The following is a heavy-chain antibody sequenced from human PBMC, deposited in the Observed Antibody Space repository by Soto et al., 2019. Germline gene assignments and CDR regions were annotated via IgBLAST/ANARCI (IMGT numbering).Heavy chain of an antibody. V-gene: IGHV1-69*08. Sequence: QVQLEQSGAEVKKPGSSVKVSLKASEGTFNGYTFSWVRQAPGQGLEWMGRIIPIVGKPNYAQKFQGRVTISADRSTSTAYMELNSLRSEDTAVYYCAREIPYGSGNSNYFDYWGQGTLVTVCS. J-gene: IGHJ4*02. CDR3: AREIPYGSGNSNYFDY. CDR1: EGTFNGYT. CDR2: IIPIVGKP. D-gene: IGHD3-10*01.